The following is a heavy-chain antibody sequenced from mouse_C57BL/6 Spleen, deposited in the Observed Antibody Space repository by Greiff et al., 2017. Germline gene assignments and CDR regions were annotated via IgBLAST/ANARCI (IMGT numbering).Heavy chain of an antibody. J-gene: IGHJ4*01. Sequence: EVHLVESGGGLVKPGGSLKLSCAASGFTFSSYAMSWVRQTPEKRLEWVATISDGGSYTYYPDNVKGRFTISRDNAKNNLYLQMSHLKSEDTAMYYCARGRDYYAMDYWGQGTSVTVSS. CDR1: GFTFSSYA. CDR3: ARGRDYYAMDY. V-gene: IGHV5-4*01. CDR2: ISDGGSYT.